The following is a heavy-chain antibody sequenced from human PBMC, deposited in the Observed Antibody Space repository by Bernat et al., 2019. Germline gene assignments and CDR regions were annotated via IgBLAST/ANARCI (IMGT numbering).Heavy chain of an antibody. CDR1: GDSISSSSYY. Sequence: QLQLQESGPGLVKPSETLSLTCTVSGDSISSSSYYWGWFRQPSGKGLEWIGIIYYSGRTYYNPSLKSRVTISVDTSKNQLSLKLSSLTAADTAVYYCARNRAGVRYYFDYWGQGTLATVSS. D-gene: IGHD2-21*01. J-gene: IGHJ4*02. V-gene: IGHV4-39*01. CDR3: ARNRAGVRYYFDY. CDR2: IYYSGRT.